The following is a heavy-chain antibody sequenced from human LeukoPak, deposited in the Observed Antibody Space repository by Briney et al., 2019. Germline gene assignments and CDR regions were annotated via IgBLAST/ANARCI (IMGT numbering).Heavy chain of an antibody. J-gene: IGHJ4*02. CDR1: ALTFISSW. CDR3: ARYCGDSGWYYARFAY. CDR2: INQDGIQK. Sequence: GASLRLSRALAALTFISSWITSARHPPGEGLEWVATINQDGIQKYYVASVKGRFTISSDNAKNSLYLEMNSLRAEDTAVYFCARYCGDSGWYYARFAYWGQGTLVAVSS. V-gene: IGHV3-7*01. D-gene: IGHD3-22*01.